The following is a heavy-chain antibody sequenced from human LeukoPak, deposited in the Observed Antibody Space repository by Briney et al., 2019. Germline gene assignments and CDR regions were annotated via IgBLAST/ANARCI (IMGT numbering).Heavy chain of an antibody. CDR3: ATVSSYYYYGMDV. CDR1: GYTLTELS. CDR2: FDPEDGET. Sequence: ASVTVSCKVSGYTLTELSVHWVRQAPGKGLEWMGGFDPEDGETIYAQKFQGRVTMTEDTSTDTAYMELSSLRSEDTAVYYCATVSSYYYYGMDVWGQGTTVTVSS. J-gene: IGHJ6*02. V-gene: IGHV1-24*01. D-gene: IGHD6-13*01.